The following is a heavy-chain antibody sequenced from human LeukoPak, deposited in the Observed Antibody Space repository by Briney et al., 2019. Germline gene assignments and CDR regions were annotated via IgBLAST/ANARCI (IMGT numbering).Heavy chain of an antibody. Sequence: GGSLRLSCAASGFTFSSYAMSWVRQAPGKGLEWVSAISGSGGSTYYADSVKGRFTISRDNSKNTLYLQMNSLRAEDTAVYYCAIGPGVLVDYGDYYYGMDVWGQGTTVTVSS. V-gene: IGHV3-23*01. D-gene: IGHD4-17*01. CDR2: ISGSGGST. CDR3: AIGPGVLVDYGDYYYGMDV. J-gene: IGHJ6*02. CDR1: GFTFSSYA.